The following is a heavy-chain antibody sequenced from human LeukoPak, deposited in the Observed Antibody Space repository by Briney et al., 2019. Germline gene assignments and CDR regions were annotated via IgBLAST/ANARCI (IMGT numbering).Heavy chain of an antibody. V-gene: IGHV3-23*01. CDR1: GFTFSSYG. J-gene: IGHJ4*02. CDR2: ISGSGGST. Sequence: GGSLRLSCAASGFTFSSYGMRWVRQAPGKGLEWVSAISGSGGSTYYADSVKGRFTISRDNSKNTLYLQLNSLRAEDMAVYYCAKTGSRAQGGLDYWGQGTLVTVSS. CDR3: AKTGSRAQGGLDY. D-gene: IGHD3-10*01.